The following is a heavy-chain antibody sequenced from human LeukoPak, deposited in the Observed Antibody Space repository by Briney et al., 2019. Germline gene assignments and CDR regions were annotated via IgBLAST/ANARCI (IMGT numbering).Heavy chain of an antibody. J-gene: IGHJ4*02. D-gene: IGHD5-18*01. CDR3: ARGLRGYSYGAESFDY. CDR1: GFTFSSYD. V-gene: IGHV3-13*01. CDR2: IGTAGDT. Sequence: GGSLRLSCAASGFTFSSYDMHWVRQATGKGLEWVSAIGTAGDTYYPGSVKGRFTISRENAKNSLYLQMNSLRAGDTAVYCCARGLRGYSYGAESFDYWGQGTLVTVSS.